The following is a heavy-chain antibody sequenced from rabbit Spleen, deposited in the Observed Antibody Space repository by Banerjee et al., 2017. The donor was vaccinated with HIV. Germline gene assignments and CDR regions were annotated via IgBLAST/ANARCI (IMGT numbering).Heavy chain of an antibody. V-gene: IGHV1S45*01. CDR3: ARDLPDIIGWNFGF. J-gene: IGHJ3*01. CDR2: IAGSSSGFT. D-gene: IGHD1-1*01. Sequence: QEQLVESGGGLVKPGASLTLTCKASGFSFSNKAVMCWVRQAPGKGLEWISCIAGSSSGFTYSATWAKGRFTCSKTSSTMVTLQMTSLTAGDTATYFCARDLPDIIGWNFGFWGQGTLVTVS. CDR1: GFSFSNKAV.